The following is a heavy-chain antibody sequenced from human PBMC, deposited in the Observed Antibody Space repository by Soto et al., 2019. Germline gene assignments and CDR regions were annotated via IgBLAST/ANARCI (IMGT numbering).Heavy chain of an antibody. CDR2: IYYSGST. D-gene: IGHD2-15*01. CDR3: ARVNVGYCSGGSCPNGDY. Sequence: SETLSLTCTVSGGSISSGGYYWSWIRQHPGKGLEWIGYIYYSGSTYYNPYLRSRVTISVDTSKNQFSLKLTSVTAADTAVYYCARVNVGYCSGGSCPNGDYWGQGPLVTVSS. J-gene: IGHJ4*02. CDR1: GGSISSGGYY. V-gene: IGHV4-31*03.